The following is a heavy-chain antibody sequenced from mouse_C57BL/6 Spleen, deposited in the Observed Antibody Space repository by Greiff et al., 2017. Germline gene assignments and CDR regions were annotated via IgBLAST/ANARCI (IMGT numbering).Heavy chain of an antibody. CDR2: IYPGNSDT. V-gene: IGHV1-5*01. CDR3: TKDGNYVLNWYFDV. CDR1: GYTFTSYW. J-gene: IGHJ1*03. Sequence: EVQLQQSGTVLARPGASVKMSCKTSGYTFTSYWMHWVKQRPGQGLEWIGAIYPGNSDTSYNQKFKGKAKLTAVTSASTAYMELSSLTNEDSAVYYCTKDGNYVLNWYFDVWGTGTTGTGSS. D-gene: IGHD2-1*01.